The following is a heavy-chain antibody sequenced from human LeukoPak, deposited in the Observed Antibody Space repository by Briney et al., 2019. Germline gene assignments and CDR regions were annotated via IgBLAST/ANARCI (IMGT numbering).Heavy chain of an antibody. V-gene: IGHV4-39*01. Sequence: NPSETLSLTCTVSGGSISSSNYYWGCIRQPPGKGLEWIGSIHYSGSTYYNPSLKSRVTISLDTSKNQFSLKLSSVTAADTAVYYCARWGLGSRYFDYWGQGTLVTVSS. CDR3: ARWGLGSRYFDY. D-gene: IGHD3-16*01. J-gene: IGHJ4*02. CDR1: GGSISSSNYY. CDR2: IHYSGST.